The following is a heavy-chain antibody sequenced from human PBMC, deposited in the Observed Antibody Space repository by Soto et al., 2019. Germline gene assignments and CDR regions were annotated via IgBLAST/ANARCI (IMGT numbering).Heavy chain of an antibody. J-gene: IGHJ1*01. CDR3: ACGYYSEYFQH. Sequence: PSETLSLTCTVSGGSISNYYWSWIRQPPGKGLEWIGYISNSGSTHYNPSLKSRVTISIDTSKNQFSLKLSSVTAADTAVYYCACGYYSEYFQHWGQGTLVTVSS. D-gene: IGHD3-22*01. CDR2: ISNSGST. V-gene: IGHV4-59*01. CDR1: GGSISNYY.